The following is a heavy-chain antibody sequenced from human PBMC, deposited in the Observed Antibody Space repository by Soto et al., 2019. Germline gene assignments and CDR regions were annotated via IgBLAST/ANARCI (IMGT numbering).Heavy chain of an antibody. D-gene: IGHD3-10*01. CDR2: IYYSGTT. CDR3: ASLLGIKFDY. J-gene: IGHJ4*02. Sequence: SETLSLTCTVSGGSISSSSYYWGWIRQPPGKGLEWIGTIYYSGTTNYNPSLKSRVTISVDTSQNQFSLKLNSLTAADTAVYYCASLLGIKFDYWGQGALVTVSS. CDR1: GGSISSSSYY. V-gene: IGHV4-39*01.